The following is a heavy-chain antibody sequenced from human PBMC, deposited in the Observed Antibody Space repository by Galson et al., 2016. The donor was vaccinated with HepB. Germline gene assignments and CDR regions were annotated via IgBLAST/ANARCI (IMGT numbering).Heavy chain of an antibody. V-gene: IGHV4-34*01. CDR1: GGSLRDYY. CDR3: ARRVVVTAPATQGYYYYMDV. Sequence: SETLSLTCGVSGGSLRDYYWSWIRQPPGKGLEWIGEVNHSGTINYNPSLKSRVTMPVDTSNNQFSLKLSSLSAADTAVYYCARRVVVTAPATQGYYYYMDVWGKGTTVIVSS. D-gene: IGHD2-15*01. CDR2: VNHSGTI. J-gene: IGHJ6*03.